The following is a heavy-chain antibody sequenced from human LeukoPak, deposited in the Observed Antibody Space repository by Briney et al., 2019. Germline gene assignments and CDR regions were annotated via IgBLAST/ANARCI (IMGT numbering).Heavy chain of an antibody. D-gene: IGHD1-26*01. V-gene: IGHV4-39*07. CDR3: ARAEVGAKVTFDY. CDR1: GGSISSSPYY. Sequence: PSETLSLTCTVSGGSISSSPYYWGWIRQPPGKGLEWIGTIYYSGSTYYNPSLKSRVTISVDTSKNQFSLKLSSVTAADTAVYYCARAEVGAKVTFDYWGQGTLVTVSS. CDR2: IYYSGST. J-gene: IGHJ4*02.